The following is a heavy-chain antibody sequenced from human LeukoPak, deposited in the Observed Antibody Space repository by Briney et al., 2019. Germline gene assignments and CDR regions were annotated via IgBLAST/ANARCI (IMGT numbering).Heavy chain of an antibody. J-gene: IGHJ5*02. CDR3: ARKGGGQLVNTRRWFDP. V-gene: IGHV4-34*01. Sequence: PSETLSLTCAVDGGSLSNYYWSWIRQPPGKGLGWVGEINRGGGTNYNPSLKSRVTISVDTSKKHFSLKLSSVTAADTAVYYCARKGGGQLVNTRRWFDPWGQGNLVTVSS. D-gene: IGHD6-13*01. CDR1: GGSLSNYY. CDR2: INRGGGT.